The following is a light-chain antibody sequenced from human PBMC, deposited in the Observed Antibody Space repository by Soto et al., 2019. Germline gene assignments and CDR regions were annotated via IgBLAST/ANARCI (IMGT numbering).Light chain of an antibody. J-gene: IGKJ1*01. CDR3: QHYNSYPWT. CDR1: QTINNW. Sequence: DIQMTQSPSTLSASIGHRVTITCRASQTINNWLAWYQQKPGKAPNLLIYHASNLETGVPSRFSGSAFGTEFTLTISSLQPDDFATDYCQHYNSYPWTFGQGTKVEIK. CDR2: HAS. V-gene: IGKV1-5*01.